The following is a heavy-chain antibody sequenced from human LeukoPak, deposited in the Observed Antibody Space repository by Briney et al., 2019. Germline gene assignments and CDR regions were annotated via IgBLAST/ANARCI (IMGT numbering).Heavy chain of an antibody. J-gene: IGHJ4*02. CDR2: INHSGST. Sequence: SETLSLTCAVYGGSFSGYYWSWIRQPPGKGLEWIGEINHSGSTNYNPSLKRRVTISVDTSKNQFSLKLSSVTAADTAVYYCARAGGFFYDYVWGSYGYWGQGTLVTVSS. CDR3: ARAGGFFYDYVWGSYGY. V-gene: IGHV4-34*01. D-gene: IGHD3-16*01. CDR1: GGSFSGYY.